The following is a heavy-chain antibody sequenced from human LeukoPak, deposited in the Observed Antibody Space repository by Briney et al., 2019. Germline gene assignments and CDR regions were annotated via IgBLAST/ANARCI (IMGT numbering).Heavy chain of an antibody. CDR3: ARNTLAIAAAAYFDF. V-gene: IGHV3-48*03. CDR2: ISSSGSRI. D-gene: IGHD6-13*01. CDR1: GFTFSSYE. J-gene: IGHJ4*02. Sequence: GGSLRLSCAASGFTFSSYEMNWVRQAPGKGLEWVSYISSSGSRIYYTASVKGRFTISRDNAKNSLYLQMNSLRVEDTALHYCARNTLAIAAAAYFDFWGQGTPVTVSS.